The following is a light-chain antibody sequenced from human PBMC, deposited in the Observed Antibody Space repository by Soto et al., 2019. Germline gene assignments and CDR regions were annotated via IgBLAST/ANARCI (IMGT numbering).Light chain of an antibody. V-gene: IGLV2-14*01. CDR2: EVS. J-gene: IGLJ1*01. Sequence: QSALTQPASVSGSPGQSITISCTGTSSDVGGYNYVSWYQQHPGKAPKLMIYEVSNRPSGVSNRFSGSKSDNTASLTISGLQAEDEADYYCSSYTSTSTLYVFGTGTKLTV. CDR1: SSDVGGYNY. CDR3: SSYTSTSTLYV.